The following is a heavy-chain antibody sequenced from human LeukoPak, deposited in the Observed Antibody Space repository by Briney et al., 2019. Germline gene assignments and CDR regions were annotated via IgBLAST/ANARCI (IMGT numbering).Heavy chain of an antibody. J-gene: IGHJ4*02. CDR1: GFTFSSYA. V-gene: IGHV3-23*01. D-gene: IGHD2-15*01. CDR2: ISGSGGST. CDR3: AKPAYCSGGSCYSIGYFDY. Sequence: GGSLRLSCAASGFTFSSYAMSCVRQAPGKGLEWVSGISGSGGSTYYADSVKGRFTISRDNSKNTLYLQMNSLRAEDTAVYYCAKPAYCSGGSCYSIGYFDYWGQGTLVTVSS.